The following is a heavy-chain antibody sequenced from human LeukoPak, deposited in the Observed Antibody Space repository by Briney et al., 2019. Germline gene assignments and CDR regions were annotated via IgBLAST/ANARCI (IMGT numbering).Heavy chain of an antibody. CDR3: ARAKSTVSTYFDS. Sequence: SETLSLTCAVHGGSFSGYYWAWTRQPPGKGLEWIGEINPGGTTNYHPSLKRRVTISADTSKSQFSLELRSVTAADTAVFYCARAKSTVSTYFDSWGQGSLVTVSS. V-gene: IGHV4-34*01. CDR2: INPGGTT. J-gene: IGHJ4*02. CDR1: GGSFSGYY. D-gene: IGHD4-17*01.